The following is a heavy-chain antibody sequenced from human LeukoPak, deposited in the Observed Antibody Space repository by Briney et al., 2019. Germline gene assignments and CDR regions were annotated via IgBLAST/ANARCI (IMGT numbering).Heavy chain of an antibody. V-gene: IGHV4-34*01. CDR3: ARPYCSSTSCYGVVSDWFDP. J-gene: IGHJ5*02. CDR1: GGSFSGYY. D-gene: IGHD2-2*01. CDR2: INHSGST. Sequence: SETLSLTCAVYGGSFSGYYWSWIRQPPGKGLEWIGEINHSGSTNYNPSLKSRVTISLDTSKNQFSLKLSSVTAADTAVYYCARPYCSSTSCYGVVSDWFDPWGQGTLVTVSS.